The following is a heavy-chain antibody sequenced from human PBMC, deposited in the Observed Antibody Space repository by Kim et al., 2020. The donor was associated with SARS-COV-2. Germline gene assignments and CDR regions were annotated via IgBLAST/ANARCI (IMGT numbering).Heavy chain of an antibody. J-gene: IGHJ4*02. CDR1: GFSFSDYD. Sequence: GGSLRLSCAASGFSFSDYDMSWIRQAPGKGLEWVSYINSDGSSINHADTVSGPFTISRNHAKKSLSLQMNILTPEDTAVYYCVRETNYWGQGTRVAVSS. V-gene: IGHV3-11*01. CDR2: INSDGSSI. CDR3: VRETNY.